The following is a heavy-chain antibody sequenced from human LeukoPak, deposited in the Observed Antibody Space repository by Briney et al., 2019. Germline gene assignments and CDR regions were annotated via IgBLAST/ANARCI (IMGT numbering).Heavy chain of an antibody. CDR3: ARVSCSGGSCGHDY. V-gene: IGHV3-21*01. Sequence: GGSLRLSCAASGFTFSSYSMNWVRQAPGKGLEWVSSISSSSSYIYYADSVKGRFTISRDNAKNSLYPQMNSLRAEDTAVYYCARVSCSGGSCGHDYWGQGTLVTVSS. CDR2: ISSSSSYI. D-gene: IGHD2-15*01. J-gene: IGHJ4*02. CDR1: GFTFSSYS.